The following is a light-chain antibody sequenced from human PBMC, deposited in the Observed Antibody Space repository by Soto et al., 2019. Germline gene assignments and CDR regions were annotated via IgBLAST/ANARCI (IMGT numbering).Light chain of an antibody. Sequence: QSALTQPASASGSPGQSITISCTGTSSDVGGYNYVSWHQQHPGKAPKLMIYDVTNRPSGVSNRFSGSKSGNTASLTISGLQAEDEADYYCSSYTSSSTRVFGGGTKVTVL. CDR3: SSYTSSSTRV. CDR2: DVT. V-gene: IGLV2-14*01. J-gene: IGLJ2*01. CDR1: SSDVGGYNY.